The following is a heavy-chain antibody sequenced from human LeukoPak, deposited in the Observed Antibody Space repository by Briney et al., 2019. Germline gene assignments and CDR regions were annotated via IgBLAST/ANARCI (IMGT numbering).Heavy chain of an antibody. J-gene: IGHJ4*02. Sequence: PSETLSLTCTVSGGSISGYYWSWIRQPPGKGLEWIGHISYSGNTNYNPSLKSRVTISVDTSKNQFSLRLSSVTAADTAVYYCARCSYDILPGYCNYWGQGTLVTVSS. D-gene: IGHD3-9*01. CDR1: GGSISGYY. V-gene: IGHV4-59*08. CDR2: ISYSGNT. CDR3: ARCSYDILPGYCNY.